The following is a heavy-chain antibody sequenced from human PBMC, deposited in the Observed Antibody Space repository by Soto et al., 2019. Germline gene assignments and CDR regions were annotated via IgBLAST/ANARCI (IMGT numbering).Heavy chain of an antibody. V-gene: IGHV3-66*01. CDR1: GFTVSSNY. J-gene: IGHJ6*02. D-gene: IGHD3-10*01. Sequence: EVQLVESGGGLVQPGGSLRLSCAASGFTVSSNYMSWVRQAPGKGLEWVSVIYSGGSTYYADSVKGRFTISRDNSKNTLYLQRNSLRAEDTAVYYCARDFTYGSGSYLYYYGMDVWGQGTTVTVSS. CDR2: IYSGGST. CDR3: ARDFTYGSGSYLYYYGMDV.